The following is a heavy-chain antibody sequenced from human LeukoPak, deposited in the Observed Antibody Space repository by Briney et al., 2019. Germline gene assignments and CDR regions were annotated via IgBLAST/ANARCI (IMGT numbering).Heavy chain of an antibody. CDR3: ARADRRTSNWFDP. D-gene: IGHD3/OR15-3a*01. Sequence: GASVKVSCKASGYTFTGYYMHWVRQAPGQGLEWVGWINPNSGGTNYAQKFQGRVTMTRDTSISTAYMELSRLRSDDTAVYYCARADRRTSNWFDPWGQGTLVTVSS. CDR2: INPNSGGT. J-gene: IGHJ5*02. CDR1: GYTFTGYY. V-gene: IGHV1-2*02.